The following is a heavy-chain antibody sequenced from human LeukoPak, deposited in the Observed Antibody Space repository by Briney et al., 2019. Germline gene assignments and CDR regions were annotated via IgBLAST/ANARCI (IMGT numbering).Heavy chain of an antibody. CDR1: GFTFSNYW. D-gene: IGHD2-21*01. CDR3: ARAGVCGGDCFDY. J-gene: IGHJ4*02. CDR2: INSDGSST. V-gene: IGHV3-74*01. Sequence: PGGSLRLSCAASGFTFSNYWMHWVRQAPGKGLVWVSRINSDGSSTSYADSVKGRFTISRDNAKNTLYLQMNSLRAEDTAVYYCARAGVCGGDCFDYWGQGTLVTVSS.